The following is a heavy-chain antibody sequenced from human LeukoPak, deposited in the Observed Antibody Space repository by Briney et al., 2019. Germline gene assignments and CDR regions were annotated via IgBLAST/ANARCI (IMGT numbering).Heavy chain of an antibody. CDR3: ARVNYDSSGYYYDY. D-gene: IGHD3-22*01. J-gene: IGHJ4*02. CDR1: GGSISSGGYY. Sequence: KTSQTLSLTCTVSGGSISSGGYYWSWIRQHPGKGLEGIGYIYYSGSTYYNPSLKSRVTISVDTSKNQFSLKLSSVTAADTAVYYCARVNYDSSGYYYDYWGQGTLVTVSS. CDR2: IYYSGST. V-gene: IGHV4-31*03.